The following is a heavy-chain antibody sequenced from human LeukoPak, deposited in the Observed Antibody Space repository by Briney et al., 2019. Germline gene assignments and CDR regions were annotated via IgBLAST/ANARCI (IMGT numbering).Heavy chain of an antibody. CDR2: IYSGGNT. CDR3: ARDPPLYS. CDR1: GFSVSSNH. J-gene: IGHJ4*02. Sequence: GGSLRLSCAASGFSVSSNHVSWVRQAPGKGLEWVSVIYSGGNTYYADSVKGRFTISKDNSKNTLYLQMNSLRAEDTAVYYCARDPPLYSWGQGTLVTVSS. V-gene: IGHV3-53*01.